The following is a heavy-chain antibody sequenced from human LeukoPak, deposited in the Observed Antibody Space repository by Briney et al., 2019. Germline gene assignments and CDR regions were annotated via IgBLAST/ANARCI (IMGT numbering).Heavy chain of an antibody. CDR1: GFTFSSYS. Sequence: GGSLRLSCAVSGFTFSSYSMNWVRQAPGKGLEGVSSISSSSRYIYYTDSVKGRFTISRDNAKNSLYLQMNSLRAEDTAVYYCASAKGSSSSEFDYWGQGTLVTVSS. CDR3: ASAKGSSSSEFDY. V-gene: IGHV3-21*01. D-gene: IGHD6-6*01. J-gene: IGHJ4*02. CDR2: ISSSSRYI.